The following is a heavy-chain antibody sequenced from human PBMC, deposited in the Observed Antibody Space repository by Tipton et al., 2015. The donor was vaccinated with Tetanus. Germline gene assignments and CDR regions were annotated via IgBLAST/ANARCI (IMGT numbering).Heavy chain of an antibody. CDR3: ARGTSRIVHYFDY. V-gene: IGHV3-33*01. Sequence: SLRLSCAASGFTFSSYGMHWVRQAPGKGLEWVAVIWYDGSNKYYADSVKGRFTISRDNSKNTLYLQMNSLRAEDTAVYYCARGTSRIVHYFDYWGQGTLVTVSS. D-gene: IGHD2-21*01. CDR1: GFTFSSYG. J-gene: IGHJ4*02. CDR2: IWYDGSNK.